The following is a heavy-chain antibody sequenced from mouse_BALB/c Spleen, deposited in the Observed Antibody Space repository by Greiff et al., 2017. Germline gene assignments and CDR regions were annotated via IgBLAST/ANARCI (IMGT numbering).Heavy chain of an antibody. D-gene: IGHD4-1*01. CDR3: ARSTGTGTASY. V-gene: IGHV1S29*02. Sequence: VQLKESGPELVKPGASVKISCKASGYTFTDYNMHWVKQSHGKSLEWIGYIYPYNGGTGYNQKFKSKATLTVDNSSSTAYMELRSLTSEDSAVYYCARSTGTGTASYWGQGTLVTVSA. CDR2: IYPYNGGT. CDR1: GYTFTDYN. J-gene: IGHJ3*01.